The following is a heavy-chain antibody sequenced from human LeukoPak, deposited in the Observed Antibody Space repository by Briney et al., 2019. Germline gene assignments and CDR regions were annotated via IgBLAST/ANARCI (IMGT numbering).Heavy chain of an antibody. CDR1: GFTFSDYY. CDR3: ARDGEVTTRPYYYYGMDV. Sequence: GGSLRLSCAASGFTFSDYYMSWIRQAPGKGLEWVSYISSSGSTIYYADSVKGRFTISRDNAKNSLYLQMNSLRAEDTAVYYCARDGEVTTRPYYYYGMDVWGQGTTVTVSS. J-gene: IGHJ6*02. V-gene: IGHV3-11*04. CDR2: ISSSGSTI. D-gene: IGHD4-17*01.